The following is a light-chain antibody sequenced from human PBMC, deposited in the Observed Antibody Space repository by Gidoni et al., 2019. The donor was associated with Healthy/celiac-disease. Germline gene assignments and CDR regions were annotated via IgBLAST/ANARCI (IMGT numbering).Light chain of an antibody. V-gene: IGKV4-1*01. J-gene: IGKJ2*01. Sequence: DSVLTQPPHSLAVSLGERATINCKSSKSVLYSTNNKNYLAWYQQKPGQPPKLLIYWASTRESGVPSRFSGSGSGTDFTLTISSLQAEDVAVYYCQQYYSTPYTFGQGTKLEIK. CDR2: WAS. CDR1: KSVLYSTNNKNY. CDR3: QQYYSTPYT.